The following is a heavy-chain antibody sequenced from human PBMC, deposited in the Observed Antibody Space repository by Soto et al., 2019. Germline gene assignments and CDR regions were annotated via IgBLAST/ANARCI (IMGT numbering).Heavy chain of an antibody. CDR3: ARDLAAGMIDC. D-gene: IGHD6-13*01. V-gene: IGHV1-18*01. CDR1: GYTFTSYG. CDR2: ISAHNGNT. Sequence: QVQLVQSGAEVKKPGASVKVSCKASGYTFTSYGISWVRQAPGQGLEWMGWISAHNGNTKYVQKVQGKVTMTTDTSTSTAYMELRSLRSDGTAVYYCARDLAAGMIDCWGQGTLVTVSS. J-gene: IGHJ4*02.